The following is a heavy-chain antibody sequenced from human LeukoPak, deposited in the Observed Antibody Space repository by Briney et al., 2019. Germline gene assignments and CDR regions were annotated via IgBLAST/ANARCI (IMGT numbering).Heavy chain of an antibody. Sequence: GGSLRLSCAASGFTFSSYEMNWVRQAPGKGLEWVADITSSGSTIYYADSVKGRFTISRDNAKNSLYLQMNSLRAEDTAVYYCARGGEYGDYPDYWGQGTLVTVSS. CDR3: ARGGEYGDYPDY. CDR1: GFTFSSYE. CDR2: ITSSGSTI. D-gene: IGHD4-17*01. J-gene: IGHJ4*02. V-gene: IGHV3-48*03.